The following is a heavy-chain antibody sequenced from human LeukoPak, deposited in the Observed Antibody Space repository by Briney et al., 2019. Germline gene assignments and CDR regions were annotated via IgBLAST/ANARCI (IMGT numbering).Heavy chain of an antibody. Sequence: PSQTLSLTCTVSGGSISSGSYYWSWIRQPAGKGLEWIGRIYTSGSTNYSPSLKSRFTISVDTSKNQFSLKLSSVTAADTAVYYCARATIFGVVILDWGQGTMVTVSS. D-gene: IGHD3-3*01. V-gene: IGHV4-61*02. J-gene: IGHJ3*01. CDR1: GGSISSGSYY. CDR3: ARATIFGVVILD. CDR2: IYTSGST.